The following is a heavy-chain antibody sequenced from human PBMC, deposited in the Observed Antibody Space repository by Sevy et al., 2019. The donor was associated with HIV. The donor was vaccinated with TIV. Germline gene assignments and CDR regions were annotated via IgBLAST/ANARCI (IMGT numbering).Heavy chain of an antibody. CDR1: GFTFSDYA. Sequence: GGFLRLSCAASGFTFSDYAMHWVRQAPGKGLEWVAVFSYDGSNKYYADSVKGRFTISRDNSKNALYLQMNSLRAEDTAVYYWSRDWGGYCVGIDCRPSYGLDVWGQGTQVTVSS. CDR2: FSYDGSNK. V-gene: IGHV3-30*04. J-gene: IGHJ6*02. CDR3: SRDWGGYCVGIDCRPSYGLDV. D-gene: IGHD3-16*01.